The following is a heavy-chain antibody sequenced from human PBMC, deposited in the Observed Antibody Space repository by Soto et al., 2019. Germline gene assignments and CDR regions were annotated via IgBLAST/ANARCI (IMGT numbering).Heavy chain of an antibody. CDR2: IIPICGTA. J-gene: IGHJ6*02. V-gene: IGHV1-69*13. Sequence: AAVTVTCQSSRGTLRSYAINGVRPAPDKGLAWMGGIIPICGTANYEQKSQGRRTITADETTSTVYMELSSLRYEDTAVYYCARDGPYYDSSGYSYGMDVWGQGTTVTVSS. CDR1: RGTLRSYA. D-gene: IGHD3-22*01. CDR3: ARDGPYYDSSGYSYGMDV.